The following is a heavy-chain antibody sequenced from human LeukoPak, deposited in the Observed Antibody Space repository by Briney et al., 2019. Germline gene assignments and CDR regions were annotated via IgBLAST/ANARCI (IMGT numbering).Heavy chain of an antibody. Sequence: GGSLRLSCAASGFTFSIYGMNWVRQSPGKGLGWVSGIGGSGDRTYYADSVKGRFSISRDNSKNTLYLQINSLRVEDTAVYYCAKDMRMASFEHWGRGTQVTVSS. D-gene: IGHD5-24*01. CDR2: IGGSGDRT. CDR3: AKDMRMASFEH. J-gene: IGHJ4*02. V-gene: IGHV3-23*01. CDR1: GFTFSIYG.